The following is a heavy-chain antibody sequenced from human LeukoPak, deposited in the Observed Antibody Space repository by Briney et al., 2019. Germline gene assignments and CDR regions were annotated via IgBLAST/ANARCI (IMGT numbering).Heavy chain of an antibody. CDR3: ASSSGGYSYGYYYYYYMDV. D-gene: IGHD5-18*01. J-gene: IGHJ6*03. Sequence: SVKVSCKASGGTFSSYTISWVRQAPGQGIGWMGRIIPILGIANYAQKFQGRVTITADKSTITAYMELSSLRSEDTAVYYCASSSGGYSYGYYYYYYMDVWGKGTTVTVSS. CDR2: IIPILGIA. V-gene: IGHV1-69*02. CDR1: GGTFSSYT.